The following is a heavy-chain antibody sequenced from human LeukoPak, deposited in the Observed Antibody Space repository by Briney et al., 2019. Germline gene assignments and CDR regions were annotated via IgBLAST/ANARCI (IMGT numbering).Heavy chain of an antibody. Sequence: PGGSLRLSCAASGFTFSSYAMSWVRQAPGKGLEWVSAISGSGGSTYYADSVKGRFTIYRDNSKNTLYLQMNSLRAEDTAVYYCAKGVIVVVPAAAVFDYWGQGTLVTVSS. J-gene: IGHJ4*02. CDR2: ISGSGGST. D-gene: IGHD2-2*01. V-gene: IGHV3-23*01. CDR3: AKGVIVVVPAAAVFDY. CDR1: GFTFSSYA.